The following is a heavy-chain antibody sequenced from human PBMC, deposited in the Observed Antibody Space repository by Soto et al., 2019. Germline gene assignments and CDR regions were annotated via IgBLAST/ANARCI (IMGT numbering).Heavy chain of an antibody. Sequence: GESLKISCKGSGYSFTSYWIGWARQMPGKGLEWMGIIYPGDSDTRYSPSFQGQVTISADKSISTAYLQWSSLKASDTAMYYCARHGSPTDNYYDSSGYPPASDYWGQGTLVTVSS. J-gene: IGHJ4*02. D-gene: IGHD3-22*01. CDR2: IYPGDSDT. CDR3: ARHGSPTDNYYDSSGYPPASDY. CDR1: GYSFTSYW. V-gene: IGHV5-51*01.